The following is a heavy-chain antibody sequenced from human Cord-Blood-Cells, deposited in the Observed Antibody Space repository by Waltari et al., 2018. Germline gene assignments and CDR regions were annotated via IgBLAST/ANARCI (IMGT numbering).Heavy chain of an antibody. CDR3: ATEEGYCSGGSCYFDY. V-gene: IGHV1-24*01. Sequence: QVQLVQSGAEVKKPGASVKVSCKVSGYTLTELSMHWVRQAPGKGLEWMGGFEPEDGETIYAQKCQGRVTMTEDTSTDTAYMELSSLRSEDTAVYYCATEEGYCSGGSCYFDYWGQGTLVTVSS. CDR1: GYTLTELS. J-gene: IGHJ4*02. D-gene: IGHD2-15*01. CDR2: FEPEDGET.